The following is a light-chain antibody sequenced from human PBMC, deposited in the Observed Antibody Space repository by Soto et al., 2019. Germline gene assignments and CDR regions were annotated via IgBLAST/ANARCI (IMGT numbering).Light chain of an antibody. CDR1: SSNIGAGFD. Sequence: QAVVTQPPSVSGAPGQTVTISCTGSSSNIGAGFDVHWYQQVPGTAPKLVLYSNTARPSGVPDRFSGSRSGSSGSLAITGLPPEDEAAYYCQSYDSGVTGSVFGTGTKLTVL. V-gene: IGLV1-40*01. CDR3: QSYDSGVTGSV. J-gene: IGLJ1*01. CDR2: SNT.